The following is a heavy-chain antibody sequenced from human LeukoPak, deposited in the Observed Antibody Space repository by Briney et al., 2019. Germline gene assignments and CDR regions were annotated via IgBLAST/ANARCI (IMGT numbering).Heavy chain of an antibody. CDR2: ISSDGSAI. CDR1: GFTFSTYS. CDR3: ARSGLKAGGDY. Sequence: GGSLRLSCAASGFTFSTYSMNWVRQAPGEGLEWVSYISSDGSAITYADSVKGRFTISRDNAKNSLYLQMNSLRVEDTAVYYCARSGLKAGGDYWGHGALVTVS. V-gene: IGHV3-48*04. D-gene: IGHD3-16*01. J-gene: IGHJ4*01.